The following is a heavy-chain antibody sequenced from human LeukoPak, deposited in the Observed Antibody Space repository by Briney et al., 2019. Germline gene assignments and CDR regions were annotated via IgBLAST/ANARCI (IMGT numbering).Heavy chain of an antibody. D-gene: IGHD4-17*01. V-gene: IGHV4-59*01. CDR1: GGSIRSYY. Sequence: SETLSLTCTVSGGSIRSYYWNWIPQPPGKGLEWIGYIYYSGSTNYNPSLKSRVTISVDTSNNQFSLKLSSVTAADTAVYYCARGLDYGDYSGWFDPWGQGTLVTVSS. CDR3: ARGLDYGDYSGWFDP. CDR2: IYYSGST. J-gene: IGHJ5*02.